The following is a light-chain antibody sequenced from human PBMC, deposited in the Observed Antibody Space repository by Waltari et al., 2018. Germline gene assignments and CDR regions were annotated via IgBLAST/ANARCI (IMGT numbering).Light chain of an antibody. V-gene: IGKV3D-15*01. CDR3: QQYDYWPWM. CDR2: GTS. CDR1: QSLSSN. J-gene: IGKJ1*01. Sequence: EIVMTQSLATLSLSPGGSATLSCRASQSLSSNFAWFQQKPGQPPRLLIYGTSTRAAGIPARFSGSGSGTDFSLTISSLQPEDFATYYCQQYDYWPWMFGQGTRVE.